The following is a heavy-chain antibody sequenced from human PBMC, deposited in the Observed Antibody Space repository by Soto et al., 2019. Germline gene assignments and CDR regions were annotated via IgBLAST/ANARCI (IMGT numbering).Heavy chain of an antibody. J-gene: IGHJ4*02. CDR2: ISYDGSNK. Sequence: GGSLRLSCAASGFTFSSYAMHWVRQAPGKGLEWVAVISYDGSNKYYADSVKGRFTISRDNSKNTLYLQMNSLRAEDTAVYYCATIEYYYGSGSYEGPYWGQGTLVTVSS. CDR1: GFTFSSYA. CDR3: ATIEYYYGSGSYEGPY. V-gene: IGHV3-30-3*01. D-gene: IGHD3-10*01.